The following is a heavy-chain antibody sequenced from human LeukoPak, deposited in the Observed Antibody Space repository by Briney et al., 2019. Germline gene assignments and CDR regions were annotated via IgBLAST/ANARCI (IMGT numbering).Heavy chain of an antibody. V-gene: IGHV3-66*01. CDR2: FYSGIKT. Sequence: GGSLRLSCAASGFTVSSNSMSWVRQAPGKGLEWVSFFYSGIKTYYADSVKGRFAISRDDSKNTLYLQMNNLRAEDTGVYYCARDGGSGTYYLNYYYYGLDVWGPGTTVTVSS. CDR3: ARDGGSGTYYLNYYYYGLDV. J-gene: IGHJ6*02. D-gene: IGHD3-10*01. CDR1: GFTVSSNS.